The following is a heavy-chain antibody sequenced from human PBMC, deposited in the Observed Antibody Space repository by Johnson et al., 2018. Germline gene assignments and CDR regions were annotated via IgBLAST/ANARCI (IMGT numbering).Heavy chain of an antibody. V-gene: IGHV3-7*01. CDR2: IKQDGREK. Sequence: EVQLLESGGGLVQPGGSLRLSCAASGFTFSSYWMSWVRPAPGKGLEWVANIKQDGREKSYVDSVKGRFTISRDNAKNSLYLQRTSLRAEDTAVYYGARTRFLGYYYYMDVWGKGTTVTVSS. CDR3: ARTRFLGYYYYMDV. D-gene: IGHD3-16*01. CDR1: GFTFSSYW. J-gene: IGHJ6*03.